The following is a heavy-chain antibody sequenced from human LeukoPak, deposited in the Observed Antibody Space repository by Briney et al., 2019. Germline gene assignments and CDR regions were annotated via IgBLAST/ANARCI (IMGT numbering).Heavy chain of an antibody. V-gene: IGHV1-2*06. CDR3: ATGYGDNSNWFDP. J-gene: IGHJ5*02. Sequence: ASVKVSCKASGYTFTSYGISWVRQATGQGLEWMGRIYPNSGGTNYAQKFQGRVTMTRDTSISTAYMELSSLRSDDTALYYCATGYGDNSNWFDPWGQGTLVTVSS. CDR1: GYTFTSYG. D-gene: IGHD4-23*01. CDR2: IYPNSGGT.